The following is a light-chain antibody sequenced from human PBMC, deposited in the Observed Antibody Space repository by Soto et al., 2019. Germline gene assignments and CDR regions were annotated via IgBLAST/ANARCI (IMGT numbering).Light chain of an antibody. CDR2: EVS. CDR1: SSDVGGFNY. V-gene: IGLV2-8*01. Sequence: QSVLTQPPSASGSPGQSVTISCTGTSSDVGGFNYVSWYQQHPGKAPKLMIYEVSERPSGVPDRFSGSKSGNTASLTVSGLQAEDEADYYCSLYAGSNHLIFGGGTKLTVL. J-gene: IGLJ2*01. CDR3: SLYAGSNHLI.